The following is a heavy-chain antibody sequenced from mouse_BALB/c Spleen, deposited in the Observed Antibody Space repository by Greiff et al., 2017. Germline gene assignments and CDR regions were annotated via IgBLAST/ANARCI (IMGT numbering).Heavy chain of an antibody. CDR2: ISNGGGST. J-gene: IGHJ2*01. D-gene: IGHD4-1*01. Sequence: DVQLQESGGGLVQPGGSLKLSCAASGFTFSSYTMSWVRQTPEKRLEWVAYISNGGGSTYYPDTVKGRFTISRDNAKNTLYLQMSSLKSEDTAMYYCARNANWDLFDYWGQGTTLTVSS. V-gene: IGHV5-12-2*01. CDR1: GFTFSSYT. CDR3: ARNANWDLFDY.